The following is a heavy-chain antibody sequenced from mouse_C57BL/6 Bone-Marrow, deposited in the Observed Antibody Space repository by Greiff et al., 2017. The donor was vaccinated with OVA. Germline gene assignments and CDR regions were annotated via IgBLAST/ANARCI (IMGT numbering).Heavy chain of an antibody. D-gene: IGHD2-5*01. V-gene: IGHV1-64*01. CDR3: ARAYSNYEDY. CDR2: IHPNSGST. CDR1: GYTFTSYW. Sequence: VQLQQPGAELVKPGASVKLSCKASGYTFTSYWMHWVKQRPGQGLEWIGMIHPNSGSTNYNEKFKSKATLTVDKSSSTAYMQLSSLISEDSAVYYCARAYSNYEDYWGQGTTLTVSS. J-gene: IGHJ2*01.